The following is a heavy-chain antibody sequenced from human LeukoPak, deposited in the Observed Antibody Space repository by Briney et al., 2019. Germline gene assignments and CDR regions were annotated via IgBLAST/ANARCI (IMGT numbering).Heavy chain of an antibody. V-gene: IGHV4-61*01. CDR2: TFSTST. CDR3: ARYKFHNYFDP. D-gene: IGHD5-24*01. CDR1: GYSVSSSPYY. J-gene: IGHJ5*02. Sequence: SETLSLTCSVSGYSVSSSPYYWGWIRQPPGKGLEWIGNTFSTSTLYNASLRSRVTILVDTSKNQFSLKLTSATAADTAIYYCARYKFHNYFDPWGQGTLVVVSS.